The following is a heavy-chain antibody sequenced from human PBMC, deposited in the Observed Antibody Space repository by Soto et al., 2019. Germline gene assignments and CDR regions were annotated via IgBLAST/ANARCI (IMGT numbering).Heavy chain of an antibody. Sequence: PGGSLRLSCAASGFTFSSYGMHWVRQAPGKGLEWVAVISYDGSNKYYADSVKGRFTISRDNSKNTLYLQMNSLRAEDTAVYYCAKALSGGGMDVWGQGTTVTRLL. J-gene: IGHJ6*02. CDR2: ISYDGSNK. CDR1: GFTFSSYG. CDR3: AKALSGGGMDV. D-gene: IGHD3-16*01. V-gene: IGHV3-30*18.